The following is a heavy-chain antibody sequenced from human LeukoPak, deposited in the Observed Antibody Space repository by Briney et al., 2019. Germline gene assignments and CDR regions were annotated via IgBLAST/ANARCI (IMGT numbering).Heavy chain of an antibody. CDR2: IIPIFGTA. V-gene: IGHV1-69*13. J-gene: IGHJ6*03. CDR3: ARGAPVTAANYYYYYMDV. Sequence: SVKVSCKASGGTFSSYAISWVRQAPGQGLEWMGGIIPIFGTANYAQKFQGRVTITADESTSTAYMELSSLRSEDTAVYYCARGAPVTAANYYYYYMDVWGKGTTVTVSS. D-gene: IGHD2-2*01. CDR1: GGTFSSYA.